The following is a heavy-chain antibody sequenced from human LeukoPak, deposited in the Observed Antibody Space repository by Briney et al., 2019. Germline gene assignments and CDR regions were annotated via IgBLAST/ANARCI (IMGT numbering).Heavy chain of an antibody. J-gene: IGHJ4*02. D-gene: IGHD6-19*01. CDR1: GFTFSRYE. CDR2: ISGSGTTI. V-gene: IGHV3-48*03. Sequence: GGSLRLSCAASGFTFSRYEMNWVRQAPGKGLEWVSYISGSGTTIYYADSVKGRFTMSRDNAKNTLYLQMNSLRAEDTAVYYCARESKFSSGWYYWGQGTLVTVSS. CDR3: ARESKFSSGWYY.